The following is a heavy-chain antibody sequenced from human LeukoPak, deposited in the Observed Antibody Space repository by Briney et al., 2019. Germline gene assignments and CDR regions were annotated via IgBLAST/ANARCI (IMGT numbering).Heavy chain of an antibody. CDR1: GYTFTSYY. CDR3: ARVKGYNSSGYIDDNWFDP. CDR2: INPSGGST. V-gene: IGHV1-46*01. D-gene: IGHD3-22*01. Sequence: VASVKVSCKASGYTFTSYYMHWVRQAPGQGLEWMGIINPSGGSTSYAQRFQGRVTMTRDTSTSTVYMELSSLRSEDTAVYYCARVKGYNSSGYIDDNWFDPWGQGTLVTVSS. J-gene: IGHJ5*02.